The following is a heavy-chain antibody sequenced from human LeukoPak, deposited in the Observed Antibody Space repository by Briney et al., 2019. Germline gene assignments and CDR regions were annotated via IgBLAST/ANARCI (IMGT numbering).Heavy chain of an antibody. CDR3: ARGSQDIVLMVYAQFDY. J-gene: IGHJ4*02. V-gene: IGHV3-33*01. CDR1: GFTFSNYG. Sequence: GRSLRLSCVASGFTFSNYGMHWVRQAPGKGLEWVAVIWYDGSNKYYADSVKGRFTISRDNSKNTLYLQMNSLRAEDTAVYHCARGSQDIVLMVYAQFDYWGQGTLVTVSS. CDR2: IWYDGSNK. D-gene: IGHD2-8*01.